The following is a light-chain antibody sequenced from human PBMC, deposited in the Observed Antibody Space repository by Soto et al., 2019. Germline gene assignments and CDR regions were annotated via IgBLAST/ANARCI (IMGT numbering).Light chain of an antibody. CDR3: QSYDSSLRVEV. V-gene: IGLV1-40*01. Sequence: QPVLTQPPSVSGAPGQRVTISCTGSSSNIGAGYDVHWYQQLPGTAPKLLIYGNSNRPSGVPDRFSGSKSGTSASLAITGLQAEDEADYYCQSYDSSLRVEVFGTGTKVTVL. CDR1: SSNIGAGYD. J-gene: IGLJ1*01. CDR2: GNS.